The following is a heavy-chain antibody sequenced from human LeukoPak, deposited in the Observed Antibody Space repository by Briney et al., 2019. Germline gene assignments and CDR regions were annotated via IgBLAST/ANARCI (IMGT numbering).Heavy chain of an antibody. CDR1: GGTFSSYA. Sequence: ASVKVSCKASGGTFSSYAISWVRQAPGQGLEWMGGIIPIFGAANYAQKFQGRVTITADESTSTAYMELSSLRSEDTAVYYCARVNYDILTGYSAAFDIWGQGTMVTVSS. CDR2: IIPIFGAA. D-gene: IGHD3-9*01. CDR3: ARVNYDILTGYSAAFDI. V-gene: IGHV1-69*01. J-gene: IGHJ3*02.